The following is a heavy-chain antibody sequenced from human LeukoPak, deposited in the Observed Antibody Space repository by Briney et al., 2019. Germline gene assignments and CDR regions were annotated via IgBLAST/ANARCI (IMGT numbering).Heavy chain of an antibody. CDR3: AATVVGATIAAFDI. CDR1: GYTLTELS. D-gene: IGHD1-26*01. Sequence: ASVKVSCKVSGYTLTELSMHWVRQAPGKGPEWMGGFDPEDGQTIYAQKFQGRVTMTEDTSTDTAYMELSSLRSEDTAVYYCAATVVGATIAAFDIWGQGTMVTVSS. V-gene: IGHV1-24*01. J-gene: IGHJ3*02. CDR2: FDPEDGQT.